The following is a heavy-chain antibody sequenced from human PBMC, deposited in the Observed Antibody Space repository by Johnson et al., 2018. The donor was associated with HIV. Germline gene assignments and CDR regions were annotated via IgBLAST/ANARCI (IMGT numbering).Heavy chain of an antibody. CDR1: GFTFSSYA. V-gene: IGHV3-30*04. CDR2: ISYDGSDK. CDR3: TRGGWKVVTSIFAFDI. D-gene: IGHD2-21*02. Sequence: QVQLVESGGGVVQPGRSLRLSCAASGFTFSSYAMHWVRQAPAKGLEWVAAISYDGSDKYHADSVKGRFTISRDSSKNTLYLEMNTLRAEDTAVYYCTRGGWKVVTSIFAFDIWGQGTMVSVSS. J-gene: IGHJ3*02.